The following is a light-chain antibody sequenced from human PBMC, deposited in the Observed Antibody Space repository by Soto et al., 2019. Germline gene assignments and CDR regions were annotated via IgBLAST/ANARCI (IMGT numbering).Light chain of an antibody. J-gene: IGKJ1*01. CDR3: QQYNDGPPWT. CDR1: QTVSSN. Sequence: ETVMMQSPATLSVYPGERATLSCRASQTVSSNLAWYQQKPGQAPRLLIYGASTRATGIPARFSGSGSGTEFTLTISSLLPEDFAVYYCQQYNDGPPWTFGHGTKVEI. V-gene: IGKV3-15*01. CDR2: GAS.